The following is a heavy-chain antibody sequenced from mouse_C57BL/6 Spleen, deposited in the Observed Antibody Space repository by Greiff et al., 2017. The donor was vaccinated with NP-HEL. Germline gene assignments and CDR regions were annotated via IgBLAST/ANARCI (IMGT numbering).Heavy chain of an antibody. CDR1: GFNIKDYY. D-gene: IGHD4-1*01. CDR3: TRVGRGYYYAMDY. Sequence: EVQLQQSGAELVRPGASVKLSCTASGFNIKDYYMHWVKQRPEQGLEWIGRIDPEDGDTEYAPKFQGKATMTADTSSNTAYLQLSSLTSEDTAVYYCTRVGRGYYYAMDYWGQGTSVTVSS. CDR2: IDPEDGDT. J-gene: IGHJ4*01. V-gene: IGHV14-1*01.